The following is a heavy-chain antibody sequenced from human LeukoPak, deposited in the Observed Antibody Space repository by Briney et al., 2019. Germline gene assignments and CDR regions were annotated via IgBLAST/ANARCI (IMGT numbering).Heavy chain of an antibody. CDR2: INPNSGGT. CDR3: ARDPPNWDDEGDAFDI. J-gene: IGHJ3*02. Sequence: ASVKVSCKASGFTFTGYYMHWVRQAPGQGLEWMGWINPNSGGTNYAQKFQGRVTMTRDTSISTAYMELSRLRSDDTAVYYCARDPPNWDDEGDAFDIWGRGTMVTVSS. CDR1: GFTFTGYY. V-gene: IGHV1-2*02. D-gene: IGHD1-1*01.